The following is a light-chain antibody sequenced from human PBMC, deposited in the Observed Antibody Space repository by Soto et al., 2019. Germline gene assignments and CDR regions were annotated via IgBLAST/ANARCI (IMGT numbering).Light chain of an antibody. CDR3: QQFYDLPIT. CDR1: QSISSW. Sequence: DIQMTQSPSTLSASVGDRVTITCRASQSISSWLAWYQQKPGKAPKVLIYDASKLQTGVPSRFSGRGSGKDFTFTISSLQPDDSGTYYCQQFYDLPITFGQGTRLEIK. J-gene: IGKJ5*01. CDR2: DAS. V-gene: IGKV1-5*01.